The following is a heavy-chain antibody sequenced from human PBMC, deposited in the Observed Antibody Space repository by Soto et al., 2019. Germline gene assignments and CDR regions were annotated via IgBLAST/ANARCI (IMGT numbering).Heavy chain of an antibody. CDR3: AKYPWEVTTWKYYFHN. CDR1: GFVFSRFG. V-gene: IGHV3-30*18. CDR2: ISYDGRDI. Sequence: QVQLVESGGGVVQPGRSLRLSCSASGFVFSRFGMHWDRQVPGKWLAWVAVISYDGRDIQYADSVKGRFTISRDNSKNKLYLQMNSLRAEDTAGYHCAKYPWEVTTWKYYFHNLGQGTLVTVSS. J-gene: IGHJ4*02. D-gene: IGHD3-16*01.